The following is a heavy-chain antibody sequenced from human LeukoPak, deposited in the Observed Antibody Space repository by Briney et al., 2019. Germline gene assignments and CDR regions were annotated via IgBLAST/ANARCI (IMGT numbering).Heavy chain of an antibody. CDR1: GFTFSDST. D-gene: IGHD6-19*01. CDR2: IRTKAHSDAT. CDR3: AKDQWQIDY. J-gene: IGHJ4*02. Sequence: GGSLRLSCAASGFTFSDSTMHWVRQASGKGLEWVGRIRTKAHSDATAYAASVKGRFTISRDDSKNTAYLQMNSLRAEDTAVYYCAKDQWQIDYWGQGTLVTVSS. V-gene: IGHV3-73*01.